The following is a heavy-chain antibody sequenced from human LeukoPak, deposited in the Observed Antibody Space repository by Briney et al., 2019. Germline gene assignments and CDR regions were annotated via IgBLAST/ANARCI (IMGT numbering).Heavy chain of an antibody. CDR2: IYYSGST. Sequence: SETLSLTRTVSGGSISGYYWSWIRQPPGKGLEWIGYIYYSGSTNYNPSLKSRVTISVDTSKNQFSLKVRSVTAADTAVYYCARVEFDGIAAAGSLDYWGQGILVTVSS. CDR1: GGSISGYY. CDR3: ARVEFDGIAAAGSLDY. J-gene: IGHJ4*02. D-gene: IGHD6-13*01. V-gene: IGHV4-59*01.